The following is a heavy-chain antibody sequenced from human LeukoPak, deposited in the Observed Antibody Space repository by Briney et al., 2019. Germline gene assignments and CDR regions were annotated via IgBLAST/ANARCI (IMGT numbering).Heavy chain of an antibody. D-gene: IGHD3-3*01. CDR1: GFTFSSYS. Sequence: GGSLRLSCAASGFTFSSYSMNWVRQAPGKGLEWVSYISSSSSTIYYADSVKGRFTISRDNATNSLYLQMNSLRAEDTAVYYCARVERFLEWLLSNHAFDIWGQGTMVTVSS. CDR2: ISSSSSTI. V-gene: IGHV3-48*01. CDR3: ARVERFLEWLLSNHAFDI. J-gene: IGHJ3*02.